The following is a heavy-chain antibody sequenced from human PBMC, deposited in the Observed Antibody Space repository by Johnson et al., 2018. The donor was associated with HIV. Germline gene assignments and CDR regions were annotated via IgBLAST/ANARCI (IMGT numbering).Heavy chain of an antibody. CDR2: ISYDGSNK. CDR1: GFTFSSYA. Sequence: QVQLVESGGGVVQPGRSLRLSCAASGFTFSSYAMHWVRQAPGKGLEWVAVISYDGSNKYYADSVKGRLTISRDNSKNTLYLQMNSLRAEDTAVYYWARALEVGATTANEAFDIWGQGTMVTVSS. J-gene: IGHJ3*02. D-gene: IGHD1-26*01. V-gene: IGHV3-30-3*01. CDR3: ARALEVGATTANEAFDI.